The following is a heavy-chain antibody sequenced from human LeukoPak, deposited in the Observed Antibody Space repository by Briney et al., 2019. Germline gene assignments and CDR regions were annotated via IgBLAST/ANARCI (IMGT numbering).Heavy chain of an antibody. CDR3: ARGSVAILDY. D-gene: IGHD5-12*01. J-gene: IGHJ4*02. V-gene: IGHV4-34*01. CDR2: INHSGST. Sequence: SETLSLTCTVSGGSISSYYWSWIRQPPGKGLEWIGEINHSGSTNYNPSLKSRVTISVDTSKNQFSLKLSSVTAADTAVYYCARGSVAILDYWGQGTLVTVSS. CDR1: GGSISSYY.